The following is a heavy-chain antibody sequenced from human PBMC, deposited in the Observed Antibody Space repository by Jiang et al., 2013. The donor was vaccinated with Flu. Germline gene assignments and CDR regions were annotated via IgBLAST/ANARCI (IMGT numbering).Heavy chain of an antibody. CDR2: FDPEDGET. D-gene: IGHD3-22*01. CDR1: YTLTELS. CDR3: ATAMSKTYYYDSSGSLRI. Sequence: YTLTELSMHWVRQAPGKGLEWMGGFDPEDGETIYAQKFQGRVTMTEDTSTDTAYMELSSLRSEDTAVYYCATAMSKTYYYDSSGSLRIWGQGTMVTVSS. J-gene: IGHJ3*02. V-gene: IGHV1-24*01.